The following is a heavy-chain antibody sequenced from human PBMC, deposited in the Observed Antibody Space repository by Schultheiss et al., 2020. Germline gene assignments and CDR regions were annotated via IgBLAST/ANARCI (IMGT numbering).Heavy chain of an antibody. CDR1: GFTFSSYG. J-gene: IGHJ6*02. CDR2: ISYDGSNK. V-gene: IGHV3-30*03. D-gene: IGHD3-3*01. CDR3: ARGYDFWSGYHYYYYYGMDV. Sequence: GGSLRLSCAASGFTFSSYGMHWVRQAPGKGLEWVAVISYDGSNKYYADSVKGRFTISRDNSENTLYLQMNSLRAEDTAVYYCARGYDFWSGYHYYYYYGMDVWGQGTTVTVSS.